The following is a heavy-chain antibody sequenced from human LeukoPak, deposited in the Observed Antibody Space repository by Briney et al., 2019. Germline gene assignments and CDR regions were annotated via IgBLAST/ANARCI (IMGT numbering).Heavy chain of an antibody. J-gene: IGHJ4*02. D-gene: IGHD3-3*01. CDR1: GDSISSYY. CDR3: ARVASGYYAYYFDY. V-gene: IGHV4-4*07. CDR2: IYTSGST. Sequence: SETLSLTCTVSGDSISSYYWSWIRQPAGRGLEWIGRIYTSGSTNYNPSLKSRVTMSVDTSKNLLSLKVNSVTAADTAVYFCARVASGYYAYYFDYWGQGTLVTVSS.